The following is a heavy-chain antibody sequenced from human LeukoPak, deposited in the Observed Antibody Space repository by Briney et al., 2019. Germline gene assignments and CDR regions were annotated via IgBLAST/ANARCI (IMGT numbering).Heavy chain of an antibody. D-gene: IGHD3-22*01. CDR3: ASSPYYYDSSGYHQDV. CDR1: GGSISSYY. CDR2: IYYSGST. V-gene: IGHV4-59*01. J-gene: IGHJ6*02. Sequence: SETLSLTCTVSGGSISSYYWSWIRQTPGKGLEWIRYIYYSGSTNYNPSLKSRVTISVDTSKNQFSLKLSSVTAADTAVYYCASSPYYYDSSGYHQDVWGQGTTVTVSS.